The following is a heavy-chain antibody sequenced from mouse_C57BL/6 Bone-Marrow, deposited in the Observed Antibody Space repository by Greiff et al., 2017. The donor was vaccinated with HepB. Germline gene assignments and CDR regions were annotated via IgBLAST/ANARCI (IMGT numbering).Heavy chain of an antibody. CDR2: IYPGNSDT. V-gene: IGHV1-5*01. J-gene: IGHJ2*01. Sequence: VQLQQSGTVLARPGASVKMSCKTSGYTFTSYWMHWVKQRPGQGLAWIGAIYPGNSDTSYNQKFKGKAKLTAVTSASTAYMELSSLTNEDSAVYYCTMVPIYYYGSSPYFDYWGQGTTLTVSS. D-gene: IGHD1-1*01. CDR3: TMVPIYYYGSSPYFDY. CDR1: GYTFTSYW.